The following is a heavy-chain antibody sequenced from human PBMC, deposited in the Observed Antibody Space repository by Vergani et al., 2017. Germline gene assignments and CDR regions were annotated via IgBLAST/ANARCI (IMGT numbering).Heavy chain of an antibody. CDR1: GFTFTSYA. V-gene: IGHV1-3*04. D-gene: IGHD1-26*01. CDR2: INTGNGNT. J-gene: IGHJ4*02. CDR3: ARGGGSGKWELARADY. Sequence: QVQLVESGGGVVQPGRSLRLSCAASGFTFTSYAMHWVRQAPGQRLEWMGWINTGNGNTKYSQKFQGRVTITRDTSASTAYMELSSLRSEDTAVYYCARGGGSGKWELARADYWGQGTLVTVSS.